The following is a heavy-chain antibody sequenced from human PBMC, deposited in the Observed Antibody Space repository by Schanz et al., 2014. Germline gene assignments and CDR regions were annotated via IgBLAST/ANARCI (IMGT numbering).Heavy chain of an antibody. CDR1: GFTFSSYA. J-gene: IGHJ4*02. D-gene: IGHD2-2*01. CDR2: ISYDGSNK. V-gene: IGHV3-30*14. CDR3: AKDSTHIDIVLVPTAIDY. Sequence: QVQLVESGGGVVQPGRSLRLSCAASGFTFSSYAMHWVRQAPGKGLEWVAVISYDGSNKYYADSVRGRFTISRDRFQNTLYLRMSSLRAEDTAVYYCAKDSTHIDIVLVPTAIDYWGQGTLVTVSS.